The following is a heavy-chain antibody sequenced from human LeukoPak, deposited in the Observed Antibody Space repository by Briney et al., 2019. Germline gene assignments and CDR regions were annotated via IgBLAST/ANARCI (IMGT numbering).Heavy chain of an antibody. CDR2: IIPIFGTA. Sequence: GASVKVSCKASGGTFSSYAISWVRQAPGQGLEWMGGIIPIFGTANYAQKFQGRVTITADESTSTAYMELSSLRSEDTAVYYCARDGRIAAAGTDWFDPWGQGTLVTVPS. CDR1: GGTFSSYA. J-gene: IGHJ5*02. V-gene: IGHV1-69*13. D-gene: IGHD6-13*01. CDR3: ARDGRIAAAGTDWFDP.